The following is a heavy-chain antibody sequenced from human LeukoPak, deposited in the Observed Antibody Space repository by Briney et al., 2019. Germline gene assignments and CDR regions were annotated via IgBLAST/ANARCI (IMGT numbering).Heavy chain of an antibody. CDR3: ARQSRGIAVAGLDY. J-gene: IGHJ4*02. CDR2: IYYNGST. Sequence: SETLSLTCIVSGGSISSYYWTWIRQPLGKGLEWIGYIYYNGSTNYNPSLKSRVTISVDTSKNQFSLKLNSVTAADTAVYYCARQSRGIAVAGLDYWGQGILVTVSS. D-gene: IGHD6-19*01. V-gene: IGHV4-59*08. CDR1: GGSISSYY.